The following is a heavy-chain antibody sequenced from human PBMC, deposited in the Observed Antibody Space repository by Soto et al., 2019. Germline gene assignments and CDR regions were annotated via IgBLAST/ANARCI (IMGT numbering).Heavy chain of an antibody. Sequence: PSETLSLTYAVYGGSFSGYYWSWIRQPPGKGLEWIGEINHSGSTNYNPSLKSRVTIPVDTSKNQFSLKLSSVTAADTAVYYCANLLAEAGHPLNYYYYGMDVWGQGTTVTVSS. D-gene: IGHD6-13*01. J-gene: IGHJ6*02. CDR3: ANLLAEAGHPLNYYYYGMDV. CDR2: INHSGST. CDR1: GGSFSGYY. V-gene: IGHV4-34*01.